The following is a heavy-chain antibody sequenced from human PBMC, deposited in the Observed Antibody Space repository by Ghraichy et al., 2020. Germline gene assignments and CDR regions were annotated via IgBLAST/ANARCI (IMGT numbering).Heavy chain of an antibody. CDR2: MNPNSGNT. D-gene: IGHD3-3*01. J-gene: IGHJ4*02. CDR1: GYTFTSYD. V-gene: IGHV1-8*01. Sequence: ASVKVSCKASGYTFTSYDINWVRQATGQGLEWMGWMNPNSGNTGYAQKFQGRVTMTRNTSISTAYMELSSLRSEDTAVYYCAITRVYYDFWSGRGGFDYWGQGTLVTVSS. CDR3: AITRVYYDFWSGRGGFDY.